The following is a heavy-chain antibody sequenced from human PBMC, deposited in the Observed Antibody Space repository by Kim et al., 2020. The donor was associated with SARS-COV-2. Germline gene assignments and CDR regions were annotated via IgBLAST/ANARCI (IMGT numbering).Heavy chain of an antibody. J-gene: IGHJ4*02. Sequence: DSVKGRFTISRDNSKNTLYLQMNSLRAEDTAVYYCAKGDSSGYYPFCFDYWGQGTLVTVSS. V-gene: IGHV3-23*01. D-gene: IGHD3-22*01. CDR3: AKGDSSGYYPFCFDY.